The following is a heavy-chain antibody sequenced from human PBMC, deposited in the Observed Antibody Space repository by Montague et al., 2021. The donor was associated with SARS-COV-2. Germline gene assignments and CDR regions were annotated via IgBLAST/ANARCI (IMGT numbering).Heavy chain of an antibody. D-gene: IGHD5-18*01. V-gene: IGHV3-30-3*01. CDR1: GFTFSSYA. CDR3: ARERWIQLSFYYYYGMDV. J-gene: IGHJ6*02. Sequence: RSLSLAASGFTFSSYAMHWVRQAPGKGLEWVAVISYDGSNKYYADSVKGRFTISRDNSKNTLYLQMNSLRAEDTAVYYCARERWIQLSFYYYYGMDVWGQGTTVTVSS. CDR2: ISYDGSNK.